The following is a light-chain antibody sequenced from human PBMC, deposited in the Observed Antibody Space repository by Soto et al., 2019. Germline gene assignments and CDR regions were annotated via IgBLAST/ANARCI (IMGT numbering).Light chain of an antibody. CDR3: QQYNSWT. CDR1: QSISSW. Sequence: DIQMTQSPSTLAASVGDRVTITFRASQSISSWMAWYQQKPGKAPKLLIYTASRLESGVPSRFSGSGSGTEFTLTISSLQPDDFATYYCQQYNSWTFGQGTKVDIK. CDR2: TAS. V-gene: IGKV1-5*03. J-gene: IGKJ1*01.